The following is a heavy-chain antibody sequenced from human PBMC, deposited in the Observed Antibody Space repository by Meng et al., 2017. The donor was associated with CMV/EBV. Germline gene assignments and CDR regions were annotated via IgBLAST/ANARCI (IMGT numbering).Heavy chain of an antibody. Sequence: ASVKVSCKVSGYTLTELSMHWVRQAPGKGLEWMGGFDPEDGETIYAQKFQGRVTMTEDTSTDTAYMELSSLRSEDTAVYHCATAKLDQEWFDPWGQGTLVTVSS. CDR1: GYTLTELS. CDR3: ATAKLDQEWFDP. D-gene: IGHD1/OR15-1a*01. CDR2: FDPEDGET. J-gene: IGHJ5*02. V-gene: IGHV1-24*01.